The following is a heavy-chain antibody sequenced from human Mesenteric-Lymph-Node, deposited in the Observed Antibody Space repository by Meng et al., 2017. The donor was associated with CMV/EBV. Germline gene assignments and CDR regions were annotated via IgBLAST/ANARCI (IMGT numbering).Heavy chain of an antibody. CDR2: MSSEASNK. CDR3: AKGYGGLRSTCASYFFDY. J-gene: IGHJ4*02. V-gene: IGHV3-30*18. CDR1: GFTFSSYW. Sequence: GESLKISCAASGFTFSSYWMHWVRQAPGKGLEWVAVMSSEASNKYYADSVKGRFTISRDNAKNSLYLQMDSLRAEDTALYYCAKGYGGLRSTCASYFFDYWGQGTTVTVSS. D-gene: IGHD6-13*01.